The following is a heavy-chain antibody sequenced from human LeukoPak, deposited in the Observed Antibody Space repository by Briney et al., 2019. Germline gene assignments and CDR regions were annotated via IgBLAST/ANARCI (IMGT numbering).Heavy chain of an antibody. Sequence: SVKVSCKASGGTFSSYAISWVRQAPGQGLEWMGGIIPIFGTANYAQKFQGRVTITADESTSTAYMELSSLRSEDTAVYYCARVDGAGCTNGVCYKGHYYYYSGMDVWGQGTTVTVSS. J-gene: IGHJ6*02. D-gene: IGHD2-8*01. CDR2: IIPIFGTA. CDR3: ARVDGAGCTNGVCYKGHYYYYSGMDV. V-gene: IGHV1-69*01. CDR1: GGTFSSYA.